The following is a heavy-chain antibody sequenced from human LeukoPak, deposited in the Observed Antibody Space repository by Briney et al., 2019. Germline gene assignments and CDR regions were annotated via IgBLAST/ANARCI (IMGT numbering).Heavy chain of an antibody. CDR3: ARDLEWLVRGYFQH. J-gene: IGHJ1*01. V-gene: IGHV1-2*02. CDR1: GYTFTGYY. CDR2: INPNSGGT. D-gene: IGHD6-19*01. Sequence: GASVKVSCKASGYTFTGYYMHWVRQAPGQGLEWMGWINPNSGGTNYAQKFQGRATMTRDTSISTAYMELSRLRSDDTAVYYCARDLEWLVRGYFQHWGQGTLVTVSS.